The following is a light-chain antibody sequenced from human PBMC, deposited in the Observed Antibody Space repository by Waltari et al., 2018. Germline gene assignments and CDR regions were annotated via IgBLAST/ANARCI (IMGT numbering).Light chain of an antibody. CDR3: QQYSNWPYT. CDR2: VAS. V-gene: IGKV3-15*01. CDR1: QSVPTN. J-gene: IGKJ2*01. Sequence: EIVMTQSPDTLSVAPGERVTLSCRASQSVPTNLAWYQQKPGQPPRLLIYVASTRATGVPARFSGSGSGTEFTLTICSLESEDFAVYYCQQYSNWPYTFGQGTKLEIK.